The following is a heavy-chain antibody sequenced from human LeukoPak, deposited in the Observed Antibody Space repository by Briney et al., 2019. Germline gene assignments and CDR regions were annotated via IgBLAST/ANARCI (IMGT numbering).Heavy chain of an antibody. CDR2: INPSGGST. CDR1: GYIFTSYQ. Sequence: GASVKVSCKASGYIFTSYQMHWVRQAPGQGLEWMGIINPSGGSTAYAQKFQGRVTMTRDTSTSTVYMELSSLRSEDTAVYYCATSLWFGELFPHFDYWGQGTLVTVSS. D-gene: IGHD3-10*01. V-gene: IGHV1-46*01. CDR3: ATSLWFGELFPHFDY. J-gene: IGHJ4*02.